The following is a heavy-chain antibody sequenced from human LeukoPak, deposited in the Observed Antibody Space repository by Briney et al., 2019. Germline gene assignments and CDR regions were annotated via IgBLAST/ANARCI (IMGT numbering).Heavy chain of an antibody. CDR3: ARRELRLKYFQH. CDR1: GGSFSGYY. J-gene: IGHJ1*01. CDR2: INHSGST. D-gene: IGHD1-26*01. Sequence: SETLSLTCAVYGGSFSGYYWSWIRQPPGKGLEWIGEINHSGSTNYNPSLKSRVTVSVDTSKNQFSLKLSSVTAADTAVYYCARRELRLKYFQHWGQGTLVTVSS. V-gene: IGHV4-34*01.